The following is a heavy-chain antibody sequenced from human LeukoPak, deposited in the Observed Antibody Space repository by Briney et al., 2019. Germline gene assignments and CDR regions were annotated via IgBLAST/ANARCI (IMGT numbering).Heavy chain of an antibody. CDR2: IIPIFGTA. D-gene: IGHD3-10*01. CDR3: AREYVYGSGSPYYMDV. Sequence: SVKVSCKASGGTFSICAISWVRQAPGQGLEWMGGIIPIFGTANYAQKFQGRVTITTDESTSTAYMELSSLRSEDTAVYYCAREYVYGSGSPYYMDVWGKGTTVTVSS. CDR1: GGTFSICA. J-gene: IGHJ6*03. V-gene: IGHV1-69*05.